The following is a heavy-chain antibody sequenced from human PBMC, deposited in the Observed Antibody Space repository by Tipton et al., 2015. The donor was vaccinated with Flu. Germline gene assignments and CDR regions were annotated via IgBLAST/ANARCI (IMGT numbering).Heavy chain of an antibody. Sequence: QVQLVQSGAEVKKPGASVKVSCKASGYTFTSYYMHWVRQAPGQGLEWMGIINPSGGSTSYAQKLQGRVTMTRDTSTSTVYMELSSLRSEDTAVYHCASCSTSCYGQADDAFDIWGQGSMVTVSS. V-gene: IGHV1-46*04. CDR3: ASCSTSCYGQADDAFDI. CDR2: INPSGGST. J-gene: IGHJ3*02. D-gene: IGHD2-2*01. CDR1: GYTFTSYY.